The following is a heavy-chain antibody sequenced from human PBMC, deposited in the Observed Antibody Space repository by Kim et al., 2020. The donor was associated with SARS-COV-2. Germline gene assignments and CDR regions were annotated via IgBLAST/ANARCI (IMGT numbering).Heavy chain of an antibody. CDR2: IFWRGGDM. J-gene: IGHJ6*02. CDR3: GRDLVAGGMDV. CDR1: GFTFDDYG. D-gene: IGHD3-10*01. V-gene: IGHV3-9*01. Sequence: GGSLRLSCVVSGFTFDDYGIHWVRQGPEKGLEWVAGIFWRGGDMGYADSVKGRFTISRDRAKKTLYLQMNSLRLEDTALYYCGRDLVAGGMDVWGQGTTVTVSS.